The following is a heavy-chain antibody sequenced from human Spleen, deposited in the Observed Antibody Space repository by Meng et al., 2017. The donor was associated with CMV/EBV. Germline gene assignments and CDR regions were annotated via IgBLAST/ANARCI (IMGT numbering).Heavy chain of an antibody. J-gene: IGHJ5*02. CDR1: GRSIGSGDYC. D-gene: IGHD4-17*01. CDR3: ARDRKHYGERGWFDP. V-gene: IGHV4-30-4*01. Sequence: VPRRVADPALSHHSKTLSLTCTVSGRSIGSGDYCWSCIRQPPWKGLEWIGYIYYSGSTYSNASLKSRVTISIDRSKNQFSLKLSSVTAADTAVYYCARDRKHYGERGWFDPWGQGTLVTVSS. CDR2: IYYSGST.